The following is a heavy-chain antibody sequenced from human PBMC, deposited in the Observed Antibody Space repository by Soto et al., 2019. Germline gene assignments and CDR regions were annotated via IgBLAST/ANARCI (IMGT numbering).Heavy chain of an antibody. CDR2: IFHGGNT. Sequence: LSLTCAVSGFFISSGNYWGWIRKPPGKGLVWIGSIFHGGNTYYNPSLKSRVTISVDMSKNQFSLKLNSVTAADTAVYYCARARWYDAFDVWGQGTVVTVSS. V-gene: IGHV4-38-2*01. CDR3: ARARWYDAFDV. J-gene: IGHJ3*01. CDR1: GFFISSGNY. D-gene: IGHD2-15*01.